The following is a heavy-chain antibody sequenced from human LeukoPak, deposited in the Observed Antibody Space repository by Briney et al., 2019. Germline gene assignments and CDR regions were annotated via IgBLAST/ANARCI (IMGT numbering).Heavy chain of an antibody. CDR1: GFTFDSYW. CDR2: IKQDGSEK. J-gene: IGHJ2*01. CDR3: ARDKDSWYFDL. Sequence: GGSLRLSCAASGFTFDSYWMSWVRQARGKGLEWVANIKQDGSEKYYVDSVKGRFTISRDNAENSLYLQMNSLRAEDTAVYYCARDKDSWYFDLWGRGTLVTVSS. V-gene: IGHV3-7*04. D-gene: IGHD3/OR15-3a*01.